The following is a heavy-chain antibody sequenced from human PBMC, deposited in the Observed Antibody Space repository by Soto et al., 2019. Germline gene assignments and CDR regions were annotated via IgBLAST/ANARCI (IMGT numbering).Heavy chain of an antibody. J-gene: IGHJ4*02. CDR1: GGSFSGYY. V-gene: IGHV4-34*01. Sequence: PSETLSLTCAVYGGSFSGYYWSWIRQPPGKGLEWIGEINHSGSTNYNPSFKSRVTISVDTSKNQFSLELTSVTAADTAVYYCARGDYQYSIDYWGQGTLVTVSS. D-gene: IGHD2-2*01. CDR3: ARGDYQYSIDY. CDR2: INHSGST.